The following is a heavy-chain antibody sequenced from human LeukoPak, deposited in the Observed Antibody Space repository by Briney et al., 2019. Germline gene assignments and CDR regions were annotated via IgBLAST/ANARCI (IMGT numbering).Heavy chain of an antibody. D-gene: IGHD3-10*01. CDR2: IYYSGST. J-gene: IGHJ5*02. Sequence: PSQTLSLICTVSGGSISIRGYYWSWIRQHPGKGLEWTGYIYYSGSTYYNPSLKSRVTISVDTSKNQFSLKLSSVTAADTAVYYCARDHFGELIPWGQGTLVTVSS. CDR3: ARDHFGELIP. CDR1: GGSISIRGYY. V-gene: IGHV4-31*03.